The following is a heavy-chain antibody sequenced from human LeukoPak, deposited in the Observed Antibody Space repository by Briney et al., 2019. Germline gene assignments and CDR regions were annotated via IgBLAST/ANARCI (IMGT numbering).Heavy chain of an antibody. Sequence: SETLSLTCGVSGGSISSSYWWSWVRQPPGKGLEWIGEIYHSGSTNYNPSLKSRVTISVDKSKNQFSLDLSSVTAADTAVYYCAKDGFERGDDTDYMDVWGKGTTVTVSS. J-gene: IGHJ6*03. D-gene: IGHD3-22*01. V-gene: IGHV4-4*02. CDR3: AKDGFERGDDTDYMDV. CDR1: GGSISSSYW. CDR2: IYHSGST.